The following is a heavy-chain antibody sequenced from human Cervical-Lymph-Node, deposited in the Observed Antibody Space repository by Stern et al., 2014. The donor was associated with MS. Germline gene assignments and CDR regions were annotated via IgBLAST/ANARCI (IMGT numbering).Heavy chain of an antibody. CDR1: GGSISSGGYY. CDR3: ARDGYDSSVIFDY. J-gene: IGHJ4*02. V-gene: IGHV4-31*03. CDR2: IYYSGST. D-gene: IGHD3-22*01. Sequence: QVQLQESGPGLVKPSQTLSLTCTVSGGSISSGGYYWSWIRQHPGKGMAWIGYIYYSGSTYYNPSLKSRVTISVDTSKNQFSLKLSSVTAADTAVYYCARDGYDSSVIFDYWGQGTLVTVSS.